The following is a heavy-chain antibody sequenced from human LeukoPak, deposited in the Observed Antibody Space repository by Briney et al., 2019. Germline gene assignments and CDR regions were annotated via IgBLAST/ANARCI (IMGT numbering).Heavy chain of an antibody. Sequence: GGSLRLSCAASGFTFSSYAMHWVRQAPGKGLEWVAVISYDGSNKYYADSVKGRFTISRDNSKNTLYLQMNSLRAEDTAVYYCARDAYSSSRNDYWGQGTLVTVSS. CDR3: ARDAYSSSRNDY. V-gene: IGHV3-30*04. D-gene: IGHD6-13*01. CDR2: ISYDGSNK. CDR1: GFTFSSYA. J-gene: IGHJ4*02.